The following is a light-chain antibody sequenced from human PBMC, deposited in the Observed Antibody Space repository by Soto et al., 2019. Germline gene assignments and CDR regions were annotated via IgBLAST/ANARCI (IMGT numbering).Light chain of an antibody. CDR1: QSISSW. CDR3: QQYNSYST. V-gene: IGKV1-5*03. CDR2: KAS. Sequence: DIPMTQSPSTLSASVGDRVTITCRASQSISSWFAWYQQKPGKAPKLLIYKASSLDSGVPSRFSGSGSGTEFTLTISSLQPDDFATYYCQQYNSYSTFGQGTKVEIE. J-gene: IGKJ1*01.